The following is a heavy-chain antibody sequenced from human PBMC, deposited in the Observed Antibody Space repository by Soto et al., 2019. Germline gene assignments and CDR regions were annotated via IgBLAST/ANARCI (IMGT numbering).Heavy chain of an antibody. D-gene: IGHD3-10*01. Sequence: QVQLVQSGAEVKKPGASVKVSCKASGYTFTSYDINWVRQATGQGLEWMGWMNPNSGNTGYAQKFQGRVTMTRNTSISTAYMELSSLRSEDTAVYYCARGRRAKGSGSQVEYWFDPWGQGTLVTVSS. J-gene: IGHJ5*02. V-gene: IGHV1-8*01. CDR3: ARGRRAKGSGSQVEYWFDP. CDR2: MNPNSGNT. CDR1: GYTFTSYD.